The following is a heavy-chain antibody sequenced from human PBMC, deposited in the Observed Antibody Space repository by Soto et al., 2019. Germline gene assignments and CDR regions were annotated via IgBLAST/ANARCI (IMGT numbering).Heavy chain of an antibody. CDR1: GYSFTSYG. CDR2: ISAYNGNT. V-gene: IGHV1-18*01. D-gene: IGHD5-18*01. Sequence: GASVKVSCKASGYSFTSYGISWVRQAPGQGPEWMGWISAYNGNTNYAQKFQGRVTMTTDTSTSTAYMELRSLRSDDTAVYYGARDWKEGYGSRYYYHGMDVWGQGTTVTVSS. J-gene: IGHJ6*02. CDR3: ARDWKEGYGSRYYYHGMDV.